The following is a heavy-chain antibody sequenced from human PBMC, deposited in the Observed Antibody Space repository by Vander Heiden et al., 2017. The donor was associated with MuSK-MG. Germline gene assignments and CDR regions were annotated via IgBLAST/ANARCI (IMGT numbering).Heavy chain of an antibody. V-gene: IGHV3-30-3*01. CDR3: ARVALGTMVRGVTGAFDI. J-gene: IGHJ3*02. CDR2: ISYDGSNK. D-gene: IGHD3-10*01. Sequence: QVQLVESGGGVVQPGRSLRLPCAASGFPFSSYAMHWVRQGPGKGLEWVAVISYDGSNKYYADSVKGRFTISRDNSKNTLYLQMNSLRAEETAVYYCARVALGTMVRGVTGAFDIWGQGTMVTVSS. CDR1: GFPFSSYA.